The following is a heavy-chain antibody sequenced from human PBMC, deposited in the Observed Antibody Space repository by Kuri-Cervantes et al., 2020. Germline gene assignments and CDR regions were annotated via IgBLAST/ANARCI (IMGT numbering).Heavy chain of an antibody. J-gene: IGHJ5*02. Sequence: SETLSLTCTVSGDSINGLFWSWIRQLPEGGLEWIGYINDSGTTHYNPSLRSRVAISVDTFKNQFSLKLSSVTAADTAVYYCARAPVYSGSYYWFDPWGQGTLVTVSS. V-gene: IGHV4-59*11. CDR1: GDSINGLF. D-gene: IGHD1-26*01. CDR2: INDSGTT. CDR3: ARAPVYSGSYYWFDP.